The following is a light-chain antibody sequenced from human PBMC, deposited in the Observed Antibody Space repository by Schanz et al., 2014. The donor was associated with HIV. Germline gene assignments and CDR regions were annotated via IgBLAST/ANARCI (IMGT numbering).Light chain of an antibody. CDR2: AAS. V-gene: IGKV1-39*01. J-gene: IGKJ2*01. CDR1: QSISSY. Sequence: DIQMTQSPSSLSASVGDRVTITCRASQSISSYLNWYQQKPGKAPKLLIYAASSLQSGVPSRFSGSGSGTDFTLTISSLQPEDFATYYCQHLNSYPRTFGQGTKLEIK. CDR3: QHLNSYPRT.